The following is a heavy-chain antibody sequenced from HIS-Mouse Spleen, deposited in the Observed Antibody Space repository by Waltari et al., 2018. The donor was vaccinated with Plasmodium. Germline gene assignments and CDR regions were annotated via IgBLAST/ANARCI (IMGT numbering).Heavy chain of an antibody. CDR3: ARVTSSGVYWYSDL. CDR2: INHSGST. V-gene: IGHV4-34*01. CDR1: GGSFSGYY. J-gene: IGHJ2*01. Sequence: QVQLQQWGAGLLKPSGTLSLTCAVYGGSFSGYYWSWIRQPPGKGLEWIGEINHSGSTNYNPSLKSRVTISVDTSKNQFSLKLSSVAAADTAVYYCARVTSSGVYWYSDLWGRGTLVTVSS. D-gene: IGHD3-3*01.